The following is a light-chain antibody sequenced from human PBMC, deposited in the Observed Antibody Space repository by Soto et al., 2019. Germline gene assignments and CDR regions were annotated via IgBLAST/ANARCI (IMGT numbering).Light chain of an antibody. V-gene: IGLV3-21*02. CDR3: QVWDSSTDHRV. Sequence: SYDLTQPPAGSVAPEQTARISCGGNNIGGKSVHWYQQKPGQAPVLVVYDDNDRPSGIPERFSGSNSGNTATLTISRVEAGDEADYYCQVWDSSTDHRVFGTGTKVTVL. CDR1: NIGGKS. J-gene: IGLJ1*01. CDR2: DDN.